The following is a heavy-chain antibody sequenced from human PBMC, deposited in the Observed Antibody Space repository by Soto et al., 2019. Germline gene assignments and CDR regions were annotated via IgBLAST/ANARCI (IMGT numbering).Heavy chain of an antibody. CDR2: ISAYNGNT. CDR1: GYTFTSYG. D-gene: IGHD3-22*01. V-gene: IGHV1-18*01. CDR3: ARDEIQYYYDSSGYTAFDI. Sequence: GASVKVSCKASGYTFTSYGICWVRQAPGQGLEWMGWISAYNGNTNYAQKLQGRVTMTTDTSTSTAYMELRSLRSDDTAVYYCARDEIQYYYDSSGYTAFDIWGQGTMVTVSS. J-gene: IGHJ3*02.